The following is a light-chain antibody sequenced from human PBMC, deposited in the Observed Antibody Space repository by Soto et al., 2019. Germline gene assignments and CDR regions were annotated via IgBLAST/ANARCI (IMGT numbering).Light chain of an antibody. V-gene: IGKV3-20*01. CDR1: QSVSSSY. CDR3: QHYGSSPGT. J-gene: IGKJ1*01. CDR2: GAS. Sequence: EIVLTQSPGTLSLSPGERATLSCRASQSVSSSYLGWYQQKPGQAPRLLIYGASSRATGISDRFSGSGSGTDFTLTISRLEPEDFAVYYCQHYGSSPGTFGQGTKVEIK.